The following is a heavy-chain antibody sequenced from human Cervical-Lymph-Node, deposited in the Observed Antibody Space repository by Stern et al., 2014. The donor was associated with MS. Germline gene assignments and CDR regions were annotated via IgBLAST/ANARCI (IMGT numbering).Heavy chain of an antibody. V-gene: IGHV1-3*01. D-gene: IGHD2-2*01. CDR2: ITAGNGDT. CDR1: GYTLTSYA. CDR3: ATGLSTISFLLRH. J-gene: IGHJ1*01. Sequence: QVQLMQSGAEVKKPGASVKVSCKASGYTLTSYAMHWVRQAPGQRLEWMGWITAGNGDTKYSQKFQGRVTVTRDTSANTAYMELSSLTSEDTAVYYCATGLSTISFLLRHWSQGTLVTVSS.